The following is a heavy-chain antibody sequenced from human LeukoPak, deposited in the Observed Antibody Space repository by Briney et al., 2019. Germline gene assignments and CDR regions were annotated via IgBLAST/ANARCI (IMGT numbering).Heavy chain of an antibody. CDR3: AMRGYISSSPLLY. Sequence: SQTLSLTYTLASASITSECSGSVRQPPGKGLEWIGDIYNSGSTNYNPPLKRRVTISVDTSKKQFSLNLSSVTAADAAVYYFAMRGYISSSPLLYWGQGTLVTVSS. CDR1: SASITSEC. D-gene: IGHD6-6*01. V-gene: IGHV4-59*01. CDR2: IYNSGST. J-gene: IGHJ4*02.